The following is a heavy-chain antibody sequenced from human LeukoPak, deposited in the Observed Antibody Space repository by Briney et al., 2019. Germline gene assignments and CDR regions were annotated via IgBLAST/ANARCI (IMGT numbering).Heavy chain of an antibody. CDR3: ARGSHTIAAAAYNWFDP. Sequence: GASVKVSCKASGYTFTGYYLHWVRQAPGQGLEWMGWINPNSGGTSYAQKFQGRVTLTRDTSISTAYMDLSRLRSEDTAVYYCARGSHTIAAAAYNWFDPWGQGTLVTVSS. J-gene: IGHJ5*02. CDR2: INPNSGGT. D-gene: IGHD6-13*01. V-gene: IGHV1-2*02. CDR1: GYTFTGYY.